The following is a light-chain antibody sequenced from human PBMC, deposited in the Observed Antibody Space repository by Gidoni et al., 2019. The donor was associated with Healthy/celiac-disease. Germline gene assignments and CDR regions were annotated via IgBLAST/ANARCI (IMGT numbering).Light chain of an antibody. V-gene: IGKV2-28*01. CDR1: QSLLHSNGYNY. CDR3: MQALQTPLT. Sequence: DIVMTQYPLSLPVTPGEPASISCRSSQSLLHSNGYNYLDWYLQKPGQSPQLLIYLGSNRASGVPDRFSGSGSGTDFTLKISRVEAEDVWVYYCMQALQTPLTFGGGTKVEIK. CDR2: LGS. J-gene: IGKJ4*01.